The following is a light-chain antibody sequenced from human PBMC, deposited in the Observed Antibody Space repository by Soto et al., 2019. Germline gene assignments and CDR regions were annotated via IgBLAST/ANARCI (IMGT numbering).Light chain of an antibody. J-gene: IGKJ3*01. CDR3: QQYNRLFT. V-gene: IGKV1-5*03. CDR2: KAS. CDR1: QSISTW. Sequence: DIQMTQSPSTLSASVGDRVTITCRASQSISTWLAWYQKKPGKAPKLLIYKASILESGVPSRFSGSGSGTEFTLTVSSLQPDDFATYYCQQYNRLFTFGPGTKVDFK.